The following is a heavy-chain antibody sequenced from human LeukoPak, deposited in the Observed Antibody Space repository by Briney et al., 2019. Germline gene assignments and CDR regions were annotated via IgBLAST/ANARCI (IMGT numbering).Heavy chain of an antibody. V-gene: IGHV1-2*02. CDR3: ARDLRYSSGWSASGMDV. CDR2: INPKSGDT. J-gene: IGHJ6*03. Sequence: ASVKVSCKASGYTFTDYYIHWVRQAPGQGLEWMGWINPKSGDTKYAQKFQGRVTMTRDTSTSTAYMDLRSLRSDDTAVYYCARDLRYSSGWSASGMDVWGKGTTVTISS. D-gene: IGHD6-19*01. CDR1: GYTFTDYY.